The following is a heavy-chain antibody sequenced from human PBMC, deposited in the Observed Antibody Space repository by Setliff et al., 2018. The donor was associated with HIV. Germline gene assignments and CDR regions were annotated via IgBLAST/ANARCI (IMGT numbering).Heavy chain of an antibody. CDR1: GGSFSGSY. D-gene: IGHD3-3*01. V-gene: IGHV4-34*01. CDR3: ARSRRLWSGYSGGIEDLDL. Sequence: PSETLSLTCAVHGGSFSGSYWSWIRQPPGKGLEWIGELNYVGVTNHNPSLKSRVTISVDTSKNHFSLKLSSVTAADTAVYFCARSRRLWSGYSGGIEDLDLWGQGTLVTVSS. CDR2: LNYVGVT. J-gene: IGHJ5*02.